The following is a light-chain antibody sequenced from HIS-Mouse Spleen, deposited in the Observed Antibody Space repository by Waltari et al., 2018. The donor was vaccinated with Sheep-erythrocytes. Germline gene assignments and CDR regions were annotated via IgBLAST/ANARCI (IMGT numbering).Light chain of an antibody. CDR3: QVWDSSSDHPV. J-gene: IGLJ2*01. Sequence: SYVLTQPPSVSVAPGQTARITCGGNNIGSKSVHWYQQKPGQAPVLGGYDDSDRPSGSPERFSGSNSGNTATLTISRVEAGDEADYYCQVWDSSSDHPVFGGGTKLTVL. V-gene: IGLV3-21*02. CDR2: DDS. CDR1: NIGSKS.